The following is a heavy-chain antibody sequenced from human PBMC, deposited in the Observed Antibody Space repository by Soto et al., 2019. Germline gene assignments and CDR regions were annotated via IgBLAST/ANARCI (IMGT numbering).Heavy chain of an antibody. D-gene: IGHD3-3*01. V-gene: IGHV1-18*01. J-gene: IGHJ6*02. Sequence: SVKVSCKASGYTFTSYGISWVRQAPGQGLEWMGWISAYNGNTNYAQKLQGRVTMTTDTSTSTAYMELRSLRSDDTAVYYCARDLYDFWSGYYYYYYGMDVWGQGTTVTVSS. CDR2: ISAYNGNT. CDR3: ARDLYDFWSGYYYYYYGMDV. CDR1: GYTFTSYG.